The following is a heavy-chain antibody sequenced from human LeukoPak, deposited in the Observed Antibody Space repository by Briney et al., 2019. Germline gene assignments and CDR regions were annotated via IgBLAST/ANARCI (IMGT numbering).Heavy chain of an antibody. V-gene: IGHV3-30*18. CDR1: GFMFSSYG. CDR3: AKRIQSAMATGY. CDR2: ISYAGKNQ. D-gene: IGHD5-18*01. Sequence: GGSLRLSCVGSGFMFSSYGMHWVRQAPGKGLEWVAVISYAGKNQYYAESVKGRFTISRDNSKSTLYLQMNSLRAEDTAVYYCAKRIQSAMATGYWGQGTLVTVSS. J-gene: IGHJ4*02.